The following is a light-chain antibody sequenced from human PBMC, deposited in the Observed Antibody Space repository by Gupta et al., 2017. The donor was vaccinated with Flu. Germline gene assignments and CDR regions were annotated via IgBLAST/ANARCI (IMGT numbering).Light chain of an antibody. V-gene: IGKV1-5*03. CDR3: QQYNNYPWT. CDR1: QGISHY. Sequence: PSPLSSSVGGRITITCRASQGISHYLAWSQHQPRKAPPLLIYMASLLEPGVPSRFSGSGSGTEFTLPISSLQPDDFATYYCQQYNNYPWTFGQGTKVEIK. CDR2: MAS. J-gene: IGKJ1*01.